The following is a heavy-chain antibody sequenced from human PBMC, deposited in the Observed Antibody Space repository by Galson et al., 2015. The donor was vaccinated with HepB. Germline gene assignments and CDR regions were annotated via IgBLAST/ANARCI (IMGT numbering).Heavy chain of an antibody. CDR1: GFTFSSYR. CDR2: IKQDGSEK. J-gene: IGHJ4*02. CDR3: ARGQFSVGLRFFGY. D-gene: IGHD3-3*01. V-gene: IGHV3-7*01. Sequence: SLRLSCAASGFTFSSYRMSWVRQAPGKGLEWVANIKQDGSEKYYVDSVKGRFTISRDNAKNSLYLQMNSLRAEDTAVYYCARGQFSVGLRFFGYWGQGTLVTVSS.